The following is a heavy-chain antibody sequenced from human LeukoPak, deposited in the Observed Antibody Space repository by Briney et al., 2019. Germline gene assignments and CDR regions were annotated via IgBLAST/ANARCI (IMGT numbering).Heavy chain of an antibody. Sequence: SETLSLTCTVSGYSISSGFYWGWVRQPPGKGLEWIGSIYHSGSTHYNSSLKSRVTISVDTSKNQLSLKLSSVTAADTAVYYCARGVGLTQGGTFDYWGQGTLVTVSS. CDR1: GYSISSGFY. V-gene: IGHV4-38-2*02. CDR2: IYHSGST. J-gene: IGHJ4*02. D-gene: IGHD1-1*01. CDR3: ARGVGLTQGGTFDY.